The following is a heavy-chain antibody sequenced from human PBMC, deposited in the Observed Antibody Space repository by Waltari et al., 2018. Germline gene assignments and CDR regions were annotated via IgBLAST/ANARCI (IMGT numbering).Heavy chain of an antibody. Sequence: EVQLVESGGGLVQPGGSLRLSCAASGFTFSSYEMNWVRQAPGKGLEWVSYISSSGSTIYYADSVKGRFTISRDNAKNSLYLQMNSLRAEDTAVYYCARAARQLVQKYYFDYWGQGTLVTVSS. CDR3: ARAARQLVQKYYFDY. J-gene: IGHJ4*02. V-gene: IGHV3-48*03. CDR2: ISSSGSTI. CDR1: GFTFSSYE. D-gene: IGHD6-13*01.